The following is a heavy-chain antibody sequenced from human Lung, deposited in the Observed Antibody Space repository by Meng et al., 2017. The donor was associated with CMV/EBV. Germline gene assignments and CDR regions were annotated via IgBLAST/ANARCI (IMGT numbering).Heavy chain of an antibody. CDR1: GFTFRSSW. CDR2: INSDGSYT. J-gene: IGHJ4*02. V-gene: IGHV3-74*01. D-gene: IGHD2-21*01. CDR3: ARGSALNSH. Sequence: LSCAASGFTFRSSWMHWVRQVQGKGLVWVTHINSDGSYTNYADSVKGRFTISRDNAKNTLYLQMISLRAEDAAIYYCARGSALNSHWGQGTLVTVSS.